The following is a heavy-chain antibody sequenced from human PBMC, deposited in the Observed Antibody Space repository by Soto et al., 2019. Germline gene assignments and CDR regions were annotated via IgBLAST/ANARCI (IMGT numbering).Heavy chain of an antibody. CDR2: ISAYNGNT. V-gene: IGHV1-18*01. CDR3: ARGSNDIAY. J-gene: IGHJ4*02. CDR1: GYTFTSYG. Sequence: QVQLVQSGAEVKKPGASVKVSCKASGYTFTSYGISWVRQAPGQGLEWMGWISAYNGNTNYAQKLQGRGTRTTDTSTRKSYMELRSLSSVDTAVNYCARGSNDIAYWGQGTLVTVSS. D-gene: IGHD1-1*01.